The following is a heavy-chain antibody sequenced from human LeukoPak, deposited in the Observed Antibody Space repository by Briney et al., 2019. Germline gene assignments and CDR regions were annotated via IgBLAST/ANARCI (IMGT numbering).Heavy chain of an antibody. V-gene: IGHV4-34*01. CDR3: ARGHDILTGGYDY. CDR1: GGSFSGYY. Sequence: SETLSLTCAVYGGSFSGYYWSWIRQPPGKGLEWIGEINHSGSTNYNPSLKSRVTISVDTSKNQFSLKLSSVTAADTAVYYCARGHDILTGGYDYWGQGTLVTVSS. D-gene: IGHD3-9*01. CDR2: INHSGST. J-gene: IGHJ4*02.